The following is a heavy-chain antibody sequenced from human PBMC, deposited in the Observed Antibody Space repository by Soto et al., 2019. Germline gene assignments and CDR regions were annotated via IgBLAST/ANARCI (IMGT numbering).Heavy chain of an antibody. V-gene: IGHV1-18*04. Sequence: VASVKVSCKASGYTFTSYGISWVRPAPGQGLEWMGWISAYNGNTNYAQKLQGRVTMTTDTSTSTAYMELRSLRSDDTAVYYCARSPRLAAAGTVEYWGQGTLVTVSS. J-gene: IGHJ4*02. CDR1: GYTFTSYG. CDR3: ARSPRLAAAGTVEY. CDR2: ISAYNGNT. D-gene: IGHD6-13*01.